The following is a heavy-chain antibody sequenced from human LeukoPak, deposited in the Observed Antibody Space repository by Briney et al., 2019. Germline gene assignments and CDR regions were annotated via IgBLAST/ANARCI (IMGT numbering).Heavy chain of an antibody. J-gene: IGHJ4*02. CDR2: INHSGST. CDR1: GGSFSGYY. Sequence: SETLSLTCAVYGGSFSGYYWSWIRQPPGKGLEWIGEINHSGSTNYNPSLKSRVTISVDTSKNQFSLKLSSVTAADTAVYYCARDSSSSWYSAYYFDYWGQGTLVTVSS. D-gene: IGHD6-13*01. CDR3: ARDSSSSWYSAYYFDY. V-gene: IGHV4-34*01.